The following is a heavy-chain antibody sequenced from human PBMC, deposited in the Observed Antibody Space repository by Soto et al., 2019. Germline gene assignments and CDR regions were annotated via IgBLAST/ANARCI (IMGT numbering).Heavy chain of an antibody. J-gene: IGHJ4*02. Sequence: GGCLRLSCAASGFTFSSYAMHWVRQAPGKGLEWVALISYDGSDKDYADSVKGRFTISRDDSRNTLFLQMNSLRAEDTAVYYCARDYYKYYDSSGYYRSPAYWGQGTLVTVSS. CDR1: GFTFSSYA. CDR2: ISYDGSDK. CDR3: ARDYYKYYDSSGYYRSPAY. V-gene: IGHV3-30-3*01. D-gene: IGHD3-22*01.